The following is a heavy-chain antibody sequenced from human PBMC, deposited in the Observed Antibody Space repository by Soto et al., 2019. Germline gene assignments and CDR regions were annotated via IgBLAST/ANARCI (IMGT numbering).Heavy chain of an antibody. V-gene: IGHV3-30*18. J-gene: IGHJ4*02. CDR1: GFTFSSYG. Sequence: GGSLRLSCAASGFTFSSYGMRWVRQAPGKGLEWVAVISYDGSNKYYADSVKGRFTISRDNSKNTLYLQMNSLRAEDTAVYYCAKGPYFDYWGQGTLVTVSS. CDR2: ISYDGSNK. CDR3: AKGPYFDY.